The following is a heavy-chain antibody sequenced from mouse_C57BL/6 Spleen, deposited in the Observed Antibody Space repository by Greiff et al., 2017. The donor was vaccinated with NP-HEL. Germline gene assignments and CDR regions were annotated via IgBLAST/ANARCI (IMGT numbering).Heavy chain of an antibody. CDR2: IYPGSGST. D-gene: IGHD2-4*01. J-gene: IGHJ2*01. CDR1: GYTFTSYW. CDR3: ARIYYDSGEGD. V-gene: IGHV1-55*01. Sequence: VQLQQPGAELVKPGASGKMSCKASGYTFTSYWRTWVKQRPGQGLEWIGDIYPGSGSTNYNEKCKSKATLSVDTSSSTAYMQLCSLTSEDSAVYYCARIYYDSGEGDWGQGTTLTVSS.